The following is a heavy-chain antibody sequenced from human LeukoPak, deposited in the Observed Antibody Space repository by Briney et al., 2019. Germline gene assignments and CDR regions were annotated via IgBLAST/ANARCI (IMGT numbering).Heavy chain of an antibody. CDR1: GYSFTSYW. J-gene: IGHJ4*02. V-gene: IGHV5-51*01. D-gene: IGHD3-22*01. CDR3: ARSTYYYDSSGYYHVY. CDR2: IYPGDSDT. Sequence: GESLKISCKGSGYSFTSYWIGWVRQMPGKGLEWMGIIYPGDSDTRYSPSFQGQVTISADKSISTAYLQWSSLKASDTAMYYCARSTYYYDSSGYYHVYWGQGTLVTVSS.